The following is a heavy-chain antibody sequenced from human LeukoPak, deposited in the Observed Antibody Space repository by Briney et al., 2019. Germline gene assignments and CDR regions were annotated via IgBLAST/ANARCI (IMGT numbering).Heavy chain of an antibody. CDR3: ARPPDYSDYGAAFTY. Sequence: SETLSLTCAVSGYSISSGYLWGWIRQPPGKGLEWIGSIYHSGTTYYNPSLKSRVTTSVDTSKNQFSLRLSSVTAADTAVYYCARPPDYSDYGAAFTYWGQGTLVTVSS. CDR2: IYHSGTT. D-gene: IGHD4-11*01. V-gene: IGHV4-38-2*01. CDR1: GYSISSGYL. J-gene: IGHJ4*02.